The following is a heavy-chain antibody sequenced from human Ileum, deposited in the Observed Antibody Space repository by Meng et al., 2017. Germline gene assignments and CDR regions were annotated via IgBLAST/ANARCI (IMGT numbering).Heavy chain of an antibody. CDR3: ARNQVSRPPDY. J-gene: IGHJ4*02. CDR1: GGSISSSSHC. Sequence: SETLSLTCSVSGGSISSSSHCWVWIRQSPGKGLEWIGSIYHSGTTYYNPSLKSRVTMSVDTSQNQFSLKMTSVTAADAALYYCARNQVSRPPDYWGQGTLVTVSS. V-gene: IGHV4-39*07. CDR2: IYHSGTT.